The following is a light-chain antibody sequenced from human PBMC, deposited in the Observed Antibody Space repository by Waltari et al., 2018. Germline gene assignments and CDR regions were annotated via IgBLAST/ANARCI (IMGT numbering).Light chain of an antibody. Sequence: DIQMTQSPSSLSASVGDRVTITCQASQDINNYLNWYQQKLGKAPRLLIYDASNLETGVPSRFSGSGSVTDFTFTISSLQPEDIATYYCQHYDNLPTLSFGGGTKVEMK. CDR2: DAS. CDR3: QHYDNLPTLS. CDR1: QDINNY. V-gene: IGKV1-33*01. J-gene: IGKJ4*01.